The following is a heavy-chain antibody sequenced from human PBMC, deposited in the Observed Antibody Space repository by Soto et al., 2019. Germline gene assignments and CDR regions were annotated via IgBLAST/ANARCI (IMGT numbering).Heavy chain of an antibody. CDR3: AKVFGLRYFDS. CDR2: LSGSGGRT. V-gene: IGHV3-23*01. CDR1: GFSFSSYA. J-gene: IGHJ4*02. Sequence: EVQLLESGGGLEQPGESLRLSCAASGFSFSSYAMSWVRQAPGKGLEWVSTLSGSGGRTYYADSVQGRFTISRDNSRDTLYLQMNSLRAEDTAVYYCAKVFGLRYFDSWGQGTLVTVSS. D-gene: IGHD5-12*01.